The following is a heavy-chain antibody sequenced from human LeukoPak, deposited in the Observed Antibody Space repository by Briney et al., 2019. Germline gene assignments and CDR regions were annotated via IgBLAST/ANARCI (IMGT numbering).Heavy chain of an antibody. V-gene: IGHV3-30*03. CDR2: ISYDGSNK. Sequence: GGSLRLSCAASGFTFSSYGMHWVRQAPGKGLEWVAVISYDGSNKYYADSVKGRFTISRDNSKNTLYLQMNSLRAEDTAVYYCATPRPGIGGSGFRGYDYWGQGTLV. CDR1: GFTFSSYG. D-gene: IGHD6-13*01. CDR3: ATPRPGIGGSGFRGYDY. J-gene: IGHJ4*03.